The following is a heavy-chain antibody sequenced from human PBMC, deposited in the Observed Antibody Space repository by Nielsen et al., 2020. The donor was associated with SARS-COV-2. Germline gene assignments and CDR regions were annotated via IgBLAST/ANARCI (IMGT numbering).Heavy chain of an antibody. CDR3: ARLAPYYYYMDV. D-gene: IGHD5-12*01. V-gene: IGHV4-59*01. J-gene: IGHJ6*03. Sequence: SETLSPTCTVPGGSISSNYWSWIRQPPGKGLEWSGYTHYSGSTNYNPSLKSRVTISVDTSKNQFSLKLSSVTAADTAAYYCARLAPYYYYMDVWGKGTTVTVSS. CDR1: GGSISSNY. CDR2: THYSGST.